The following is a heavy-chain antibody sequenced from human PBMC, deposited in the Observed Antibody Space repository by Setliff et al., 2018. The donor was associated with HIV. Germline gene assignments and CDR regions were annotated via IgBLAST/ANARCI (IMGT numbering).Heavy chain of an antibody. D-gene: IGHD6-25*01. CDR1: GFGFSSFG. CDR2: ISLDTRPI. CDR3: VRDTTSGWMLTS. V-gene: IGHV3-48*04. J-gene: IGHJ4*02. Sequence: GESLKISCAASGFGFSSFGMNWVRQAPGKGLEWISYISLDTRPIYYADSVRGRFTVSRDNAGASLFLQMNSLRAEDTAIYYCVRDTTSGWMLTSWGQGTLVTVSS.